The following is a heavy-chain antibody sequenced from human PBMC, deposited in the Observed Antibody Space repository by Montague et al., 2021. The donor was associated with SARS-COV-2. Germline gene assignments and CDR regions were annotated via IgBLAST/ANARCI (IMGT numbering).Heavy chain of an antibody. CDR2: TYYRSKWYN. Sequence: CAISGDSVSSNIAAWNWIRQSPSRGLEWLGRTYYRSKWYNDYAVSVRSRITISPDTSKNQFSLQLNFVTPEDTAVYYCTQDRGPGRTTWHYFDYWGQGTLVTVSS. J-gene: IGHJ4*02. D-gene: IGHD1-14*01. V-gene: IGHV6-1*01. CDR3: TQDRGPGRTTWHYFDY. CDR1: GDSVSSNIAA.